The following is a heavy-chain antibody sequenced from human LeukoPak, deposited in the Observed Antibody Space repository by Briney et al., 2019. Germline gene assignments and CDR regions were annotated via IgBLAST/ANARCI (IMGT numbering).Heavy chain of an antibody. V-gene: IGHV4-59*08. Sequence: PSETLSLTCTVSGGSIGTYYWSWIRQPPGKGLEYLGYIYHTGTTSYNPSLKSRVTISVDTSKNQFSLRLNSVTAADTALYYCARGHPPALGIAVAGNYYMDVWGKGTTVTVSS. CDR2: IYHTGTT. D-gene: IGHD6-19*01. CDR1: GGSIGTYY. CDR3: ARGHPPALGIAVAGNYYMDV. J-gene: IGHJ6*03.